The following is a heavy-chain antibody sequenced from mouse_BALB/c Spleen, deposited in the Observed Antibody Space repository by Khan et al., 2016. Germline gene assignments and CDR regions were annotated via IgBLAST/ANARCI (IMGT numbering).Heavy chain of an antibody. D-gene: IGHD2-4*01. Sequence: VQLQESGPGLVKPSQSLSLTCTVTGYSITSDYAWNWIRQFPGNKLEWMGYISYSGSTSYNPSLKSRISITRDTSKNQFFLQLNSVTTEDTATYYCARSHPYDYDGYYYAMDYWGQGTSVTVSS. CDR3: ARSHPYDYDGYYYAMDY. CDR1: GYSITSDYA. V-gene: IGHV3-2*02. CDR2: ISYSGST. J-gene: IGHJ4*01.